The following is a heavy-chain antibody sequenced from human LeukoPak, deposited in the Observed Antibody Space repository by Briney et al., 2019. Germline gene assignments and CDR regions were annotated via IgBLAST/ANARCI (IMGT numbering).Heavy chain of an antibody. Sequence: PGGSLRLSCAASGFTFSSYSMNWVRQAPGKGLEWVSSISSSSSYICYADSVKGRFTISRDNAKNSLYLQMSSLRAEDTAVYYCARDGDYCGGDCYPYFDYWGQGTLVTVSS. CDR3: ARDGDYCGGDCYPYFDY. V-gene: IGHV3-21*01. CDR2: ISSSSSYI. CDR1: GFTFSSYS. J-gene: IGHJ4*02. D-gene: IGHD2-21*01.